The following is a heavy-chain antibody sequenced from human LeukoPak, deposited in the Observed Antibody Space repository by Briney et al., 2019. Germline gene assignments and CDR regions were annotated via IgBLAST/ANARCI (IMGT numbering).Heavy chain of an antibody. D-gene: IGHD5-18*01. CDR3: ARDPRGYSYGASGDY. CDR2: ISSSSSYI. Sequence: GGSLRLSCAASGFTFSSYSMNWVRQAPGKGLEWVSSISSSSSYIYYADSVKGRFTISRDNAKNSLYLQMNSLRAEDTAVYYCARDPRGYSYGASGDYWGQGTLVTVSS. V-gene: IGHV3-21*04. J-gene: IGHJ4*02. CDR1: GFTFSSYS.